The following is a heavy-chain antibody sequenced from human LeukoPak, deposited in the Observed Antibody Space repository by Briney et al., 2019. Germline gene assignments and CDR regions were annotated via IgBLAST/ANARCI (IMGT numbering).Heavy chain of an antibody. Sequence: SETLSLTCTVSLDSTTSNYLSWVRQPPGKSLEWIGEIHRSGSPNYNPSLQSRVTISIDRSRNQIVLELSSVTAADTAVYYCAREILRGFNPGPYWGQGTLVTVSS. J-gene: IGHJ4*02. CDR3: AREILRGFNPGPY. D-gene: IGHD1-14*01. V-gene: IGHV4-59*12. CDR1: LDSTTSNY. CDR2: IHRSGSP.